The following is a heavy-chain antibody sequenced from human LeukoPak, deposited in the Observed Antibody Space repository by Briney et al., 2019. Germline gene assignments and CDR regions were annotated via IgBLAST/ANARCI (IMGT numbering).Heavy chain of an antibody. J-gene: IGHJ4*02. CDR2: ISAYNGNT. V-gene: IGHV1-18*01. Sequence: ASVKVSCKASGYTFTSYGISWVRQAPGQGLEWMGWISAYNGNTNYAQNLQGRVTMTTDTSTSTAYMELRSLRSDDTAVYYCARVTIGRAAGTGADYWGQGTLVTVSS. CDR1: GYTFTSYG. CDR3: ARVTIGRAAGTGADY. D-gene: IGHD6-13*01.